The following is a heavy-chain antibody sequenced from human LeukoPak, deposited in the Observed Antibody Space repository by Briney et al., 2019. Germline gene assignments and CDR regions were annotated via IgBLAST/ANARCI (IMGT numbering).Heavy chain of an antibody. Sequence: TSETLSLTCTVSGDSISNYYWSWIRQPPGKGLEWIGYIYYSGTTNYTPSLKSRVTISVDTSKTQFSLKLSSVTAADTAVYYCARYAYDSSGYYSFDYWGQGTLVTVSS. D-gene: IGHD3-22*01. V-gene: IGHV4-59*01. CDR1: GDSISNYY. CDR2: IYYSGTT. CDR3: ARYAYDSSGYYSFDY. J-gene: IGHJ4*02.